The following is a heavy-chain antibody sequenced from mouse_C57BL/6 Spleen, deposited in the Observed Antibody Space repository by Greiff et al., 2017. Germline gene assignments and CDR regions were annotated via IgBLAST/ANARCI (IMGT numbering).Heavy chain of an antibody. CDR1: GFSFTSYG. CDR2: IWRGGST. V-gene: IGHV2-5*01. CDR3: ASQATTVAFYYYAMDY. D-gene: IGHD1-1*01. Sequence: VQLQQSGPGLVQPSQSLSITCTVSGFSFTSYGVHWVRQSPGKGLEWLGVIWRGGSTDYNAAFMSRLSITKDNSQSQVFFKMNSLQADDTPIYDCASQATTVAFYYYAMDYWGQGTSVTVSS. J-gene: IGHJ4*01.